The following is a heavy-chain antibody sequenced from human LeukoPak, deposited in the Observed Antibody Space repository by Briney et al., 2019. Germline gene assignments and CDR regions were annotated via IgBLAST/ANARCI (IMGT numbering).Heavy chain of an antibody. CDR3: AGYKRIPLDY. CDR1: GGSISSYY. D-gene: IGHD5-24*01. V-gene: IGHV4-59*01. Sequence: SETLSLTCTVSGGSISSYYWSWIRQPPAKGLEWIGYIYYSGSTNYSPSLKSRVTVSVDTSKNQFSLRLSSVTAADTAVYYCAGYKRIPLDYWGQGTLVTVSS. J-gene: IGHJ4*02. CDR2: IYYSGST.